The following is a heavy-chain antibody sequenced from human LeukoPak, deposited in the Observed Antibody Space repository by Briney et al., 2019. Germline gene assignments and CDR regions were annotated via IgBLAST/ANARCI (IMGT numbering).Heavy chain of an antibody. D-gene: IGHD5-18*01. CDR1: GGSISSYY. J-gene: IGHJ3*02. V-gene: IGHV4-59*01. Sequence: PSETLSLTCTVSGGSISSYYWSWIRQPPGKGLEWIGYIYYSGSTNYNPPLKSRVTISVDTSKNQFSLKLSSVTAADTAVYYCARAKGYSYGGNDAFDIWGQGTMVTVSS. CDR2: IYYSGST. CDR3: ARAKGYSYGGNDAFDI.